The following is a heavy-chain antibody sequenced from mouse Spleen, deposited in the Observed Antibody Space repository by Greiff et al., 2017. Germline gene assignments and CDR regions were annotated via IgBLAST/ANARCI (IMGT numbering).Heavy chain of an antibody. CDR1: GYTFTSYW. Sequence: QVQLQQPGAELVKPGASVKLSCKASGYTFTSYWMQWVKQRPGQGLEWIGEIDPSDSYTNYNQKFKGKATLTVDTSSSTAYMQLSSLTSEDSAVYYCARGVGQYFDYWGQGTTLTVSS. D-gene: IGHD3-3*01. CDR3: ARGVGQYFDY. J-gene: IGHJ2*01. V-gene: IGHV1-50*01. CDR2: IDPSDSYT.